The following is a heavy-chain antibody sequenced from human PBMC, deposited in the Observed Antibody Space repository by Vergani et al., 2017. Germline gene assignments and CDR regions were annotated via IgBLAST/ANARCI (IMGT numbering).Heavy chain of an antibody. CDR3: ATGAGPFDI. Sequence: QVQMQESGPGLVKTSETLSLTCSASGAPISYWCWSWLRQPAGKGLEWIGRLCPSGSTNYKPSLKSRVTMSIDTSKNQFSLKLTSVTAPDTAVYYCATGAGPFDIWGQGTLVTVSS. V-gene: IGHV4-4*07. CDR1: GAPISYWC. CDR2: LCPSGST. J-gene: IGHJ4*02. D-gene: IGHD7-27*01.